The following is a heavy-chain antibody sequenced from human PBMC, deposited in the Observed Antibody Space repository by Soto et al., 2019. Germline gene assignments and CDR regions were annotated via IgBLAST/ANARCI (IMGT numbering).Heavy chain of an antibody. CDR3: AREPFQDFWSGKTFYYYYGMDV. J-gene: IGHJ6*02. CDR2: IIPIFGTA. CDR1: GGTFSSYA. D-gene: IGHD3-3*01. Sequence: ASVKVSCKASGGTFSSYAISWVRQAPGQGLEWMGGIIPIFGTANYAQKFQGRVTITADESTSTAYMELSSLRSEDTAVYYCAREPFQDFWSGKTFYYYYGMDVWGQGTTVTVSS. V-gene: IGHV1-69*13.